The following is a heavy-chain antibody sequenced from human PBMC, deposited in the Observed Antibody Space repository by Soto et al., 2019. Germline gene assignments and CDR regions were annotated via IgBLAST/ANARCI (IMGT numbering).Heavy chain of an antibody. J-gene: IGHJ4*02. CDR3: ARLASRNYYDSSGYWPLFDY. CDR1: GGSISSYY. Sequence: SETLSLTCTVSGGSISSYYWSWIRQPAGKGLEWIGRIYTSGSTNYNPSLKSRVTMSVDTSKNQFSLKLSSATAADTAVYYCARLASRNYYDSSGYWPLFDYWGQGTLVTVSS. V-gene: IGHV4-4*07. D-gene: IGHD3-22*01. CDR2: IYTSGST.